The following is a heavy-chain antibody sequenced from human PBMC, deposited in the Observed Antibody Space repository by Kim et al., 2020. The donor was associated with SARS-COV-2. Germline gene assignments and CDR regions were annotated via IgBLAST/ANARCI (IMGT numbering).Heavy chain of an antibody. CDR1: GFTFSDYY. CDR3: ARVSSGSSSWYWFDA. D-gene: IGHD6-13*01. Sequence: GGSLRLSCAASGFTFSDYYMTWIRQAPGKGLEWLAYISSSGSYIVYADSVKGRFSISRDNAKKSLYLQMNSLRAEDTAVDYCARVSSGSSSWYWFDAWGQGTLVTVSS. V-gene: IGHV3-11*05. J-gene: IGHJ5*02. CDR2: ISSSGSYI.